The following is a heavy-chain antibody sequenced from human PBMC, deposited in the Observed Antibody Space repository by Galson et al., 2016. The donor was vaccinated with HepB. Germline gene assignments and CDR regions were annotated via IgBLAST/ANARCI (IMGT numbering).Heavy chain of an antibody. V-gene: IGHV3-33*06. CDR2: IWYGGTSN. CDR1: GFTFSNFA. D-gene: IGHD4-11*01. J-gene: IGHJ5*01. Sequence: SLRLSCAASGFTFSNFAMHWVRQAPGKGLEWVAVIWYGGTSNYYVDSVKGRFTISRDNSKNTLNLQMNSLRAEDTAVYYCAKVATPNRNYENWFDSWGQGTLVTSPQ. CDR3: AKVATPNRNYENWFDS.